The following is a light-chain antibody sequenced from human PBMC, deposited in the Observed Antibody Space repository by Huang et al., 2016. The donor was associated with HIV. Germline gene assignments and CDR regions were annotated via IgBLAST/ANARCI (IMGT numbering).Light chain of an antibody. Sequence: EILMTQSPGTLSVSPGERATLSCRASQSLGSDLAWYQQKPGQAPRLLIYAASTRATVVPARFSGSGSGTEFTLTISGLQSEDFAVYYCQQYNNWPPVTFGQGTKVEIK. J-gene: IGKJ1*01. CDR2: AAS. V-gene: IGKV3-15*01. CDR3: QQYNNWPPVT. CDR1: QSLGSD.